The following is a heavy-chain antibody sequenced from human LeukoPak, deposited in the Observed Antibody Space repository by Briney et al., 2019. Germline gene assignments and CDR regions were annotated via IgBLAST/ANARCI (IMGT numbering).Heavy chain of an antibody. CDR1: GFTFTNYW. V-gene: IGHV3-48*02. CDR2: ISSSSSTI. Sequence: PGGSLRLSCAASGFTFTNYWMSWVRQAPGKGLEWVSYISSSSSTIYYADSVKGRFTISRDNAKNSLYLQMNSLRDEDTAVYYCARVIRWVTTVTNPSDYWGQGTLVTVSS. D-gene: IGHD4-17*01. J-gene: IGHJ4*02. CDR3: ARVIRWVTTVTNPSDY.